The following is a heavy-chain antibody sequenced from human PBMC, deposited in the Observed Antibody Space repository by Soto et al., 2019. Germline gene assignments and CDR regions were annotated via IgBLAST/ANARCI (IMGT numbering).Heavy chain of an antibody. D-gene: IGHD2-2*01. CDR3: AKDVPKPRAYCSSTSCYFGI. V-gene: IGHV3-23*01. J-gene: IGHJ3*02. Sequence: GGSLRLSCAASGFTFSSYAMRWVRQAPGKGQEWVSAISGSGGSTYYADSVKGRFTISRDNSKNTLYLQMNSLRAEDTAVYYCAKDVPKPRAYCSSTSCYFGIWGQGTMVTVSS. CDR2: ISGSGGST. CDR1: GFTFSSYA.